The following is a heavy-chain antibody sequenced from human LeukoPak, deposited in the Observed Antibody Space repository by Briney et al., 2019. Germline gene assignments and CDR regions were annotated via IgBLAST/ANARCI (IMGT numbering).Heavy chain of an antibody. CDR3: ARDYVWGSYRFDAFDI. Sequence: ASVKVSCKASGYTFNSYDINWVRQATGQGLEWVGWMNPNSGNTRYAQKFQGTGTMTRNTSISTAYRELSSLRSEDTAVYYCARDYVWGSYRFDAFDIWGQGTMVTVSS. J-gene: IGHJ3*02. CDR2: MNPNSGNT. D-gene: IGHD3-16*02. V-gene: IGHV1-8*01. CDR1: GYTFNSYD.